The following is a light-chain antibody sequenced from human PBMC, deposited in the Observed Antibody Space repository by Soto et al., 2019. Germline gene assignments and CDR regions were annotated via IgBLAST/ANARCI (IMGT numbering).Light chain of an antibody. CDR2: EAS. CDR3: QQYKTYST. CDR1: QNINKW. Sequence: DIQMTQSPSTLSASVGDRVTITCRASQNINKWLAWYQQKPGRAPKLLIYEASTLQPGVPSRFTGRGFGTEITLTISSLRPDDFATYWCQQYKTYSTFGQGTKMDFK. J-gene: IGKJ1*01. V-gene: IGKV1-5*03.